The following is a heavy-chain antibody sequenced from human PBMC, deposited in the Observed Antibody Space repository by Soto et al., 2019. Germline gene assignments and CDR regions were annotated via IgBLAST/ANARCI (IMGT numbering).Heavy chain of an antibody. V-gene: IGHV1-18*01. CDR1: GYTFTSYG. Sequence: ASVKVSCKASGYTFTSYGISWVRQAPGQGLEWMGWISAYNGNTNYAQKLQGRVTMTTDTSTSTAYMELRSLRSDQPALYYGAGDRGRYALEYGGQGTLVTVSS. J-gene: IGHJ4*02. CDR2: ISAYNGNT. CDR3: AGDRGRYALEY. D-gene: IGHD3-16*01.